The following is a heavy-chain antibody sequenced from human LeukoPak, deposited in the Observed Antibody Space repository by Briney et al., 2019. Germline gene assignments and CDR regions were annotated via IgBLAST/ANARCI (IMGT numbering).Heavy chain of an antibody. Sequence: SETLSLTCTVSGYSISSGYYWGWIRQPPGKGLEWIGSIYHSGSTYYNPSLKSRVTMSVDTSKNQFSLKLSSVTAADTAVYYCARLSSGYYSLFFYFDYWGQGTLVTVSS. CDR3: ARLSSGYYSLFFYFDY. CDR1: GYSISSGYY. V-gene: IGHV4-38-2*02. D-gene: IGHD3-22*01. J-gene: IGHJ4*02. CDR2: IYHSGST.